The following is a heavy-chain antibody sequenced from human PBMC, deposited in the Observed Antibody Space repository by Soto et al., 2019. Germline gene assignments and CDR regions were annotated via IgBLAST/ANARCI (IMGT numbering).Heavy chain of an antibody. V-gene: IGHV4-59*01. J-gene: IGHJ6*03. Sequence: PSETLSLTCSVSGGSITDNYWTWIRQSPGKGLEWVGYIYYTGITNYNPSLKRRVTISLDRSKNQFSLKLGSVTAADTAVYYCARGVLMVDAIPPRNYMDVWGKGTTVTVS. CDR2: IYYTGIT. CDR3: ARGVLMVDAIPPRNYMDV. D-gene: IGHD2-8*01. CDR1: GGSITDNY.